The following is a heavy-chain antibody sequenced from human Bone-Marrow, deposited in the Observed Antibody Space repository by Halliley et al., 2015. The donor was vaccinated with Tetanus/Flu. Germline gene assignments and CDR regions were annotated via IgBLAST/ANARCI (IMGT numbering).Heavy chain of an antibody. CDR3: ARPSLYDGMDV. J-gene: IGHJ6*02. CDR2: INSDGSST. V-gene: IGHV3-74*01. Sequence: SLRLSCAASGFTFSSYWMHWVRQAPGKGLVWVSRINSDGSSTSYADSLKGRFTISRDNAKNTLYLHMNSLRVDDTAVYYCARPSLYDGMDVWGQGTTVTVSS. CDR1: GFTFSSYW.